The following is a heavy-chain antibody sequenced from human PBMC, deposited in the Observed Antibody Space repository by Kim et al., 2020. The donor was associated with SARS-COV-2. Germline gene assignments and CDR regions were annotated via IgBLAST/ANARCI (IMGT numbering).Heavy chain of an antibody. D-gene: IGHD1-26*01. J-gene: IGHJ3*02. V-gene: IGHV4-34*01. Sequence: SLKGRVTRSVDTSKNQFSLKLSSVTAADTAVYYCARGPRINNSGSYSDIWGQGTMVTVSS. CDR3: ARGPRINNSGSYSDI.